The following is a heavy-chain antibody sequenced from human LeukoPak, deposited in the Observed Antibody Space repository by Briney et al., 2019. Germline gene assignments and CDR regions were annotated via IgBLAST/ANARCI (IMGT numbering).Heavy chain of an antibody. CDR2: IWSDASNN. Sequence: PGGSLRLSCAASGFTFSSYGMHWVRQAPGKGLEWVAVIWSDASNNYYTDSVRGRFAISRDNSKNTLFLQMNSLRVEDTAIYYCAKDAAGPEYWGQGTRVTVSS. J-gene: IGHJ4*02. D-gene: IGHD6-13*01. CDR1: GFTFSSYG. V-gene: IGHV3-33*06. CDR3: AKDAAGPEY.